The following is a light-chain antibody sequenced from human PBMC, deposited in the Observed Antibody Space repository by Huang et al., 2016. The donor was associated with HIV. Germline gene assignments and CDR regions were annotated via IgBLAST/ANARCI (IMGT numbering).Light chain of an antibody. CDR1: QSLLYRDGNTY. CDR3: MQGTQWPPT. J-gene: IGKJ1*01. CDR2: KVS. V-gene: IGKV2-30*01. Sequence: DVVMTQSPLSLPVTLGQPASISCRSSQSLLYRDGNTYLNWFQQRPGQSPRRLIYKVSNRDSGVPDRFSGSGSGTDFTLKISRVEAEDVGVYYCMQGTQWPPTFGQGTKVEIK.